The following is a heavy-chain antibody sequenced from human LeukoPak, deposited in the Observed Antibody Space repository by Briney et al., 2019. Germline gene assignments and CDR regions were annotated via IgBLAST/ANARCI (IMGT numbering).Heavy chain of an antibody. V-gene: IGHV3-23*01. CDR2: ISGSGSST. J-gene: IGHJ5*02. D-gene: IGHD2-15*01. CDR3: AKDVGYCSGGTCYSGRNWFDP. CDR1: GITFSNAW. Sequence: GGSLRLSCAASGITFSNAWMTWVRQAPGKGLEWVSAISGSGSSTFYADSVKGRFTISRDNSKSTLYLQMNSLRAEDTAVYYCAKDVGYCSGGTCYSGRNWFDPWGQGTLVTVSS.